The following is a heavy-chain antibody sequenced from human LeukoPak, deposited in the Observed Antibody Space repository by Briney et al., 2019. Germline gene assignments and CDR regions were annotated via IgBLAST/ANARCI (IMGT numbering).Heavy chain of an antibody. CDR2: ISAYNGNT. CDR3: ARDRGIAARASRLRGWFDP. V-gene: IGHV1-18*01. D-gene: IGHD6-6*01. Sequence: ASVKVSCKASGYTFTRYGISWVRQAPGQGLEWMGWISAYNGNTNYAQKLQGRVTMTTDTSTSTAYMELRSLRSDDTAVYYCARDRGIAARASRLRGWFDPWGQGTLVTVSS. J-gene: IGHJ5*02. CDR1: GYTFTRYG.